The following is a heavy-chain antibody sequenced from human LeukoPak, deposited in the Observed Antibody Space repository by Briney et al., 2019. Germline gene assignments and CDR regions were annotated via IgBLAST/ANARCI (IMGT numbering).Heavy chain of an antibody. J-gene: IGHJ4*02. Sequence: PGGSLRLSCAASGFTFSSYGMHWVRQAPSKGLEWVAVISYDGSNKYYADSVKGRFSISRDNSKNTLYLQMDSLRGEDTAVYYCAKDFRIGYSAHFDYWGQGALVTVSS. CDR2: ISYDGSNK. CDR3: AKDFRIGYSAHFDY. CDR1: GFTFSSYG. D-gene: IGHD2-21*01. V-gene: IGHV3-30*18.